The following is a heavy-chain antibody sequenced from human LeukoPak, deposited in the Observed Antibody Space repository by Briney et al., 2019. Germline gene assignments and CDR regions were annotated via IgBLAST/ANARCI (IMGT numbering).Heavy chain of an antibody. V-gene: IGHV4-59*08. J-gene: IGHJ4*02. Sequence: PSETLSLTCTVSGDPISPYSWSWIRQPPGKGLEWIGYIYYSGSAIYNPSLKSRVTISVDASKNQFSLKLISVTAADTAVYYCARRRADIVGATVFDYWGQGTLVTVSS. CDR1: GDPISPYS. CDR2: IYYSGSA. D-gene: IGHD1-26*01. CDR3: ARRRADIVGATVFDY.